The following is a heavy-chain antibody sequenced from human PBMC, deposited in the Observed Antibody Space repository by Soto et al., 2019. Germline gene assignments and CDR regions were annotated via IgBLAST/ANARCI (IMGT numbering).Heavy chain of an antibody. Sequence: SVKVSCKASGGTFSSYAISWVRQAPGQGLEWMGGIIPIFGTANYAQKFQGRVTITADESTSTAYMELSSLRSEDTAVYYCARGRAGYRPLPYYYGMDVWGQGTTVTVSS. D-gene: IGHD6-13*01. J-gene: IGHJ6*02. CDR1: GGTFSSYA. CDR3: ARGRAGYRPLPYYYGMDV. V-gene: IGHV1-69*13. CDR2: IIPIFGTA.